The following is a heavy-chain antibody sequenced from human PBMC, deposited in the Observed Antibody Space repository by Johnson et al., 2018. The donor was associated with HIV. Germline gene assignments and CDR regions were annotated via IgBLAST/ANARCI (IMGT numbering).Heavy chain of an antibody. CDR3: AKDLVVINVRYAFHI. CDR2: INNDGGST. J-gene: IGHJ3*02. D-gene: IGHD3-22*01. Sequence: VQLVESGGGLVQPGGSLRLSCVGSGFTFSSYWMHWVRQAPGKGLVWVSLINNDGGSTTYADSVKGRFTISRDNAKNSLYLQMNTLRPEDTALYYCAKDLVVINVRYAFHIWGQGTMVTVS. CDR1: GFTFSSYW. V-gene: IGHV3-74*03.